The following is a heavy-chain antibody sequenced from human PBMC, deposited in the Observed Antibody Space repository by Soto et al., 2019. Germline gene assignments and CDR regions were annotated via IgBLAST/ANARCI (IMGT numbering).Heavy chain of an antibody. CDR2: ISSSGSNI. CDR3: ARDLAEAFDI. Sequence: PGGSLSLSCAASGFTFSSYGMNWVRQAPGKGLEWVSYISSSGSNIYYADSVKGRFTISRDNAKNSLYLQMNSLRAEDTAVYYCARDLAEAFDIWGKGTMVTVSS. V-gene: IGHV3-48*03. D-gene: IGHD3-16*01. CDR1: GFTFSSYG. J-gene: IGHJ3*02.